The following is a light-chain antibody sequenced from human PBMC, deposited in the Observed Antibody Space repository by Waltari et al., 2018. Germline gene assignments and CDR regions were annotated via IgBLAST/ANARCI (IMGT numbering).Light chain of an antibody. V-gene: IGKV4-1*01. Sequence: SHAVLSTSDYKNYLAWYQQKPGQPPKLLIYWASTRESGVPARFSGSGSVTDFTLTISSLQAEDVAVYYCQQYYSTPWTFGQGTKVEIK. CDR1: HAVLSTSDYKNY. J-gene: IGKJ1*01. CDR3: QQYYSTPWT. CDR2: WAS.